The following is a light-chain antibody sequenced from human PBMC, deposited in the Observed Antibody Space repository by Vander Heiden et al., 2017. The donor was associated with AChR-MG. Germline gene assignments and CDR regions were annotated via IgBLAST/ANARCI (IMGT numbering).Light chain of an antibody. CDR3: AAWDDSLNGWV. Sequence: SVPSQPPAPSGTPARTATISSSGSNSITASNTVSWYPQPPGTAPKLRIYSNNQRPSGVPDRFSGSKSGTSAFLAISGLQSEDEADFYCAAWDDSLNGWVFGGGTKLTVI. V-gene: IGLV1-44*01. J-gene: IGLJ3*02. CDR2: SNN. CDR1: NSITASNT.